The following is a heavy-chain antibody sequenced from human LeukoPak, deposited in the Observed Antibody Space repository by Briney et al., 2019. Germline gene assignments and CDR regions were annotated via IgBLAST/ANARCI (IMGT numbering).Heavy chain of an antibody. D-gene: IGHD1-26*01. CDR3: ARGGGSYYSWFDP. Sequence: ASVKVSCKASGYTFSSYYMHWVRQAPGQGLEWMGWINPNSGGTNYAQKFQGRVTMTRDTSISTAYMELSRLRSDDTAVYYCARGGGSYYSWFDPWGQGTLVTVSS. CDR1: GYTFSSYY. J-gene: IGHJ5*02. V-gene: IGHV1-2*02. CDR2: INPNSGGT.